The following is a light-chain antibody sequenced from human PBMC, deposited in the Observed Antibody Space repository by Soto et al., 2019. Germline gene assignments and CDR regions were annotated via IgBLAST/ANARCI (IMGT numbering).Light chain of an antibody. V-gene: IGKV3-20*01. Sequence: EIVLTQSPGTLSLSPGDRATLSCRASLGVDNKYLAWYQQKPGQAPRLLIFGASSRAAGIPDRFIGSGSGTDFTLTISSLEPEDFAVYYCQHYGGSSWTFGQGTKVEIK. J-gene: IGKJ1*01. CDR1: LGVDNKY. CDR3: QHYGGSSWT. CDR2: GAS.